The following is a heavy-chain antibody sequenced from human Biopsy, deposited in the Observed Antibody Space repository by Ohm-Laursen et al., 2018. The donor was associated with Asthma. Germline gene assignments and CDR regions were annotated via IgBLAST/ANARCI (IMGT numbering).Heavy chain of an antibody. CDR3: ARGLDYSGRSGFDY. J-gene: IGHJ4*02. Sequence: SLGLSCSASGFTFSSYGMDWVRQAPGKGLEWVALMSYDGSIKDYADSVKGRFTISRDNSMNTLYLHMNSLRVEDTAVYYCARGLDYSGRSGFDYWGQGSLVTVSS. V-gene: IGHV3-33*05. CDR2: MSYDGSIK. CDR1: GFTFSSYG. D-gene: IGHD3-10*01.